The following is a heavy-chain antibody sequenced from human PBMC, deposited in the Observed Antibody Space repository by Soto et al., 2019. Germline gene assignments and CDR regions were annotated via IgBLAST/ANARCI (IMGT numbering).Heavy chain of an antibody. CDR3: ARGASTVTPGWFDP. V-gene: IGHV4-38-2*01. J-gene: IGHJ5*02. CDR2: IYHSGST. Sequence: SETLSLTCAVSGYSISSGYYWGWIRQTPGKGLEWIASIYHSGSTYYNPSLKSRVTISVDTSKNQFSLKLTSVTAADTAVYYCARGASTVTPGWFDPWGQGIMVTVSS. D-gene: IGHD4-17*01. CDR1: GYSISSGYY.